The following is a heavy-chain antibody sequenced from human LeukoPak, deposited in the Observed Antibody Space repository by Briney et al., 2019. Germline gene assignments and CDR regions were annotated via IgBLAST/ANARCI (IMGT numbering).Heavy chain of an antibody. V-gene: IGHV3-23*01. CDR3: AKYYGAGSYYGYYYYGMDV. Sequence: TGGSLRLSCAAPGVTFSSDAMSWVCQAPGKGLEWVSAISGSGGSTYYAYSVKGRVTLSRDNSTKTLYLQMNSLRAEDTAVYYCAKYYGAGSYYGYYYYGMDVWGKGTTVTVSS. CDR2: ISGSGGST. J-gene: IGHJ6*04. D-gene: IGHD3-10*01. CDR1: GVTFSSDA.